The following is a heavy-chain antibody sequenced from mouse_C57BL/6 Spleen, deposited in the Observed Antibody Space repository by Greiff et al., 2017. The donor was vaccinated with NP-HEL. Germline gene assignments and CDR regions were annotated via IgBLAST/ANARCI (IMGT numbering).Heavy chain of an antibody. CDR2: IYPGDGDT. CDR3: AYGNPYYYAMDY. D-gene: IGHD2-1*01. CDR1: GYAFSSSW. V-gene: IGHV1-82*01. J-gene: IGHJ4*01. Sequence: QVQLQQSGPELVKPGASVKISCKASGYAFSSSWMNWVKQRPGKGLEWIGRIYPGDGDTNYNGKFKGKATLTADKSSSTAYMQLSSLTSEDSAVYFCAYGNPYYYAMDYWGQGTSVTVSS.